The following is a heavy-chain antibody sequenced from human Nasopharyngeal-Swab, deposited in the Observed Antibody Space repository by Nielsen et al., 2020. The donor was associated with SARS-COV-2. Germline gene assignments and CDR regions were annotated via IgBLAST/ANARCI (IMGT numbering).Heavy chain of an antibody. CDR3: ASSPLDSSGYYYGLDY. CDR1: GFTFSSYA. CDR2: ISYDGSNK. J-gene: IGHJ4*02. V-gene: IGHV3-30-3*01. D-gene: IGHD3-22*01. Sequence: SLKISCAASGFTFSSYAIHWVRQAPGKGLECVAVISYDGSNKYYADSVKGRLTISRDNSKNTLSLQMNSLRAEDTAVYYCASSPLDSSGYYYGLDYWGQGTLVTVSS.